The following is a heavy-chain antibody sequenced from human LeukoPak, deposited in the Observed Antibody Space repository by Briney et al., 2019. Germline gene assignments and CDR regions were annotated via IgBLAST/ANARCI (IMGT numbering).Heavy chain of an antibody. D-gene: IGHD3-16*01. CDR1: GGSISSSSYY. CDR2: IYYSGST. Sequence: SETLSLTCTVSGGSISSSSYYWGWIRQPPGKGLEWIGSIYYSGSTYYNPSLKSRVTISVDTSKNQLSLKLSSVTAADTAVYYCARDVWGQGDFDYWGQGTLVTVSS. CDR3: ARDVWGQGDFDY. J-gene: IGHJ4*02. V-gene: IGHV4-39*07.